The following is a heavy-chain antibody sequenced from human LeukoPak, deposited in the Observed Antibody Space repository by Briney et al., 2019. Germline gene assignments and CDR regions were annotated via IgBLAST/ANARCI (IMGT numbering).Heavy chain of an antibody. D-gene: IGHD3-9*01. J-gene: IGHJ4*02. CDR1: GGSISSSSYY. V-gene: IGHV4-39*07. CDR2: IYYSGST. Sequence: PSETLSLTCTVSGGSISSSSYYWGWILQPPGKGLEWIGSIYYSGSTYYNPSLKSRVTISVDTSKNQFSLKLSSVTAADTAVYYCVGSYYHILIVGGFGYWGQGTLVTVSS. CDR3: VGSYYHILIVGGFGY.